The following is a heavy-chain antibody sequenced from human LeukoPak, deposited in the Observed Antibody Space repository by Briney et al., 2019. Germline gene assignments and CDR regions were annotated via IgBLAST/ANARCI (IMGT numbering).Heavy chain of an antibody. D-gene: IGHD5-24*01. Sequence: PGGSLRLSCAASGFTFSSYAISWVRQAPGKGLEWVSSISSSSSYIYYADSVKGRFTISRDNAKNSLYLQMDSLRAEDTAVYYCAREGYSPRDGYNFNFDYWGQGTLVTVSS. CDR1: GFTFSSYA. V-gene: IGHV3-21*01. CDR2: ISSSSSYI. J-gene: IGHJ4*02. CDR3: AREGYSPRDGYNFNFDY.